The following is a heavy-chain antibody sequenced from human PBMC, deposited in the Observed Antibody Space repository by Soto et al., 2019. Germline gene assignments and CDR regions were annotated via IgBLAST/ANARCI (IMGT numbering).Heavy chain of an antibody. CDR2: VYYSGST. J-gene: IGHJ4*02. V-gene: IGHV4-39*01. Sequence: ASETLSLTCTVSGGSVSSGSYYWGWVRQPPGKGLEWIGSVYYSGSTYYNPSLESRVTISVDKSKNQFSLKLMSLSAADTAVYYCGRLEGLAIISYYFDYWGQGALVTVSS. CDR3: GRLEGLAIISYYFDY. CDR1: GGSVSSGSYY. D-gene: IGHD3-9*01.